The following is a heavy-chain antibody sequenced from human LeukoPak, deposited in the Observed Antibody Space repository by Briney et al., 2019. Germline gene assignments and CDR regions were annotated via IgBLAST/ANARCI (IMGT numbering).Heavy chain of an antibody. D-gene: IGHD6-13*01. CDR2: INPSGGST. J-gene: IGHJ5*02. CDR3: ARDLSSSWTDNWFDP. V-gene: IGHV1-46*01. CDR1: GYTFTTYY. Sequence: WASVKVSCKASGYTFTTYYIHWVRQAPGQGLAWMGIINPSGGSTSYAQKFQGRVTMTRDTSTSTVYMELRSLRSEDTAVYYCARDLSSSWTDNWFDPWGQGTLVTVSS.